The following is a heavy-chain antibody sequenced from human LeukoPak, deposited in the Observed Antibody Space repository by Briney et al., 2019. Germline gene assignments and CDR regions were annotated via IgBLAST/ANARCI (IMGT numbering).Heavy chain of an antibody. CDR3: ARLEYYYQHRFDY. CDR2: IYYSGST. Sequence: PSETLSLTCTVSGGSISNSSYSWGWIRQPPGKGLEWIGRIYYSGSTYYNPSLKSRVTISVDTFKNQFSLKLRSVTAADTAVYYCARLEYYYQHRFDYWGQGTLVTVSS. J-gene: IGHJ4*02. CDR1: GGSISNSSYS. V-gene: IGHV4-39*01. D-gene: IGHD3-10*01.